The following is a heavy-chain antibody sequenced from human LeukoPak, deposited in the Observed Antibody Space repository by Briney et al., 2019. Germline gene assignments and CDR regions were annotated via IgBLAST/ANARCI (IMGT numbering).Heavy chain of an antibody. Sequence: GGSLRLSCAASGFTFSSYSMNWVRQAPGKGLEWVSSISSSSSYIYYADSVKRRFTISSDNAKTSLYLQMNSLRAEDTAVYYCARAGAVANYGMDVWGKGTTVTVSS. J-gene: IGHJ6*04. CDR3: ARAGAVANYGMDV. CDR1: GFTFSSYS. D-gene: IGHD6-19*01. V-gene: IGHV3-21*01. CDR2: ISSSSSYI.